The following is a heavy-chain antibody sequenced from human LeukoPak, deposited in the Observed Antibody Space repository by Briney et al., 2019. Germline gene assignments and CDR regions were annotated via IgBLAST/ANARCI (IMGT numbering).Heavy chain of an antibody. J-gene: IGHJ4*02. CDR1: GFTFSSYW. Sequence: GGSLRLSCAASGFTFSSYWMSWVRQAPGKGLEWVANIKQDGSEKYYVDSVKGRFTISRDNAKNSLYLQMNSLRAEDTAVYYWASTFGSGSPFDYWGQGTLVTVSS. CDR3: ASTFGSGSPFDY. V-gene: IGHV3-7*01. D-gene: IGHD3-10*01. CDR2: IKQDGSEK.